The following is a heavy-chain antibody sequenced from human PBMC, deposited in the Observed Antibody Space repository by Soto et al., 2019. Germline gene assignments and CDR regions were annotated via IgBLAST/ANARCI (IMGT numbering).Heavy chain of an antibody. CDR1: GFTFNSYA. CDR2: ISGSGFST. V-gene: IGHV3-23*01. J-gene: IGHJ4*02. Sequence: EVQLLESGGGLVQPGGSLRLSCAASGFTFNSYAMSWVRQAPGKGLEWVSAISGSGFSTYYADSVKGRFTVSRDTPKNTLFLQMNSLRAEDTAVYYCAKDPGDYPSDYFDYWGQGTLVTVSS. CDR3: AKDPGDYPSDYFDY. D-gene: IGHD4-17*01.